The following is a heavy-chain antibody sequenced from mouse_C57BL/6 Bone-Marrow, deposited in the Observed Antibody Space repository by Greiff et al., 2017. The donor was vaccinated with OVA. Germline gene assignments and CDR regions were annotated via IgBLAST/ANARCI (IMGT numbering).Heavy chain of an antibody. CDR3: ARQVYYGSSSWFAY. J-gene: IGHJ3*01. CDR2: ISSGGSYT. V-gene: IGHV5-6*01. D-gene: IGHD1-1*01. CDR1: GFTFSSYG. Sequence: EVNLVESGGDLVKPGGSLKLSCAASGFTFSSYGMSWVRQTPDKRLEWVATISSGGSYTYYPDSVKGRFTISRDNAKNTLYLQMSSLKSEDTAMYYCARQVYYGSSSWFAYWGQGTLVTVSA.